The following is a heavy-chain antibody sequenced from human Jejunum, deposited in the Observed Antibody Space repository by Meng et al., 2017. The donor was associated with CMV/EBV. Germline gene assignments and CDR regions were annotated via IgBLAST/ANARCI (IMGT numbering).Heavy chain of an antibody. CDR1: GFTFDPYG. V-gene: IGHV3-21*01. CDR2: ISISSYT. D-gene: IGHD4-23*01. J-gene: IGHJ4*02. CDR3: ARVVKGGNYLEY. Sequence: CATPGFTFDPYGMSWVRQAPGKGLEWVSSISISSYTYYTDSVKGRFTISRDNAKNSLYLQMNSLRGEDTAVYYCARVVKGGNYLEYWGQGTLVTVSS.